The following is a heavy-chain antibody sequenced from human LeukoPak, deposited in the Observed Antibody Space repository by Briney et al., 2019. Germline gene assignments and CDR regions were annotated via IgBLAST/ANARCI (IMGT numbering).Heavy chain of an antibody. CDR1: GGSISSSTYY. J-gene: IGHJ5*02. V-gene: IGHV4-39*07. Sequence: SETLSLTCTVSGGSISSSTYYWGWIRQPPGKGLEWIGNIYYRGSTYYNPSLKSRVTISVDTSKNQFSLKLSSVTAADTAVYYCARGADGVSSNSRGWFDPWGQGTLVTVSS. CDR3: ARGADGVSSNSRGWFDP. D-gene: IGHD2-15*01. CDR2: IYYRGST.